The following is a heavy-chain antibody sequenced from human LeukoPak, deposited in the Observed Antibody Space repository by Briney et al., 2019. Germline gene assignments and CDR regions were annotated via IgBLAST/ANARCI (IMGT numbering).Heavy chain of an antibody. V-gene: IGHV4-31*03. J-gene: IGHJ4*02. Sequence: PSETLSLTCTVSGGSISSGGYYWSWIRQHPGKGLEWIGYIYSSGSTYYNPSLKSRVTISVDTSKNQFSLKLTSVTAADTAVYFCARAGGFFSPFGYWGQGTLVTVSS. CDR2: IYSSGST. CDR3: ARAGGFFSPFGY. D-gene: IGHD3-3*01. CDR1: GGSISSGGYY.